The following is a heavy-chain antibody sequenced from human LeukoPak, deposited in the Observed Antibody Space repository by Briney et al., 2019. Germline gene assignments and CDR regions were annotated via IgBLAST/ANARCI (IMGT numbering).Heavy chain of an antibody. D-gene: IGHD2-21*01. CDR3: ARTVYSDTFNCYDY. Sequence: ASVKVSCKASGYTFTSYGISWVRQAPGQGLEWMGWISASNGVTNYAQKFQGRVTMTTDTSTRTVYMELRSLTSDDTAVFYCARTVYSDTFNCYDYWGQGTLVAVSS. V-gene: IGHV1-18*01. CDR2: ISASNGVT. J-gene: IGHJ4*02. CDR1: GYTFTSYG.